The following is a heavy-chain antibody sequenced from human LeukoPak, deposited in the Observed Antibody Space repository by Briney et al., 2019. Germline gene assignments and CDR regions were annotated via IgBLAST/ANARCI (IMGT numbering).Heavy chain of an antibody. Sequence: GGSLRLSCAASGFTFSSYSMNWVRQAPGKGLEWVSSISSSSSYIYYADSVKGRFTISRDNAKNSLYLQMNSLRAEDTAVYYCARGPTAMVSNFDYWGQGTLVTVCS. J-gene: IGHJ4*02. D-gene: IGHD5-18*01. CDR1: GFTFSSYS. CDR2: ISSSSSYI. CDR3: ARGPTAMVSNFDY. V-gene: IGHV3-21*01.